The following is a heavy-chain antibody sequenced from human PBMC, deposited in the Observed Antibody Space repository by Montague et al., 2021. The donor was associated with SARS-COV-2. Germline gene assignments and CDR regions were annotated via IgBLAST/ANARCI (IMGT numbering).Heavy chain of an antibody. V-gene: IGHV3-7*03. CDR3: ARGRITIFGVEDYYYGMDV. J-gene: IGHJ6*02. Sequence: SLRLSCAASGFTFSSYWMSWVRQAPGKGLEWVASIKQDGSEKYYVDSVKGRFTISRDNAKNSLYLQMNSLRAEDTAVYYCARGRITIFGVEDYYYGMDVWGQGTTVTVSS. CDR2: IKQDGSEK. CDR1: GFTFSSYW. D-gene: IGHD3-3*01.